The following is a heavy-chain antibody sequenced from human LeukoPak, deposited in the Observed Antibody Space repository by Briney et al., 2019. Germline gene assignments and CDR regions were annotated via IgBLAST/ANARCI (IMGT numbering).Heavy chain of an antibody. Sequence: GGSLRLSCAASGFTFSSYSMNWVRQAPGKGLEWVSSISSSSSYIYYADSVKGRFTISRDNAKNSLYLQMSSLRAEDTAVYYCARSSGLLRYFDYWGQGTLVTVSS. CDR3: ARSSGLLRYFDY. J-gene: IGHJ4*02. D-gene: IGHD7-27*01. CDR1: GFTFSSYS. V-gene: IGHV3-21*01. CDR2: ISSSSSYI.